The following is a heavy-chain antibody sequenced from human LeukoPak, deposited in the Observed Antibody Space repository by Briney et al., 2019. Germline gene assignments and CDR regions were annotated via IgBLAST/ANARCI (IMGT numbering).Heavy chain of an antibody. CDR2: ISAYNGNT. J-gene: IGHJ4*02. CDR1: GYTFTSYG. D-gene: IGHD4-17*01. V-gene: IGHV1-18*01. Sequence: ASVKVSCKASGYTFTSYGISWVRQAPGQGLEWMGWISAYNGNTNYAQKLQGRVTMTTDTSTSTAYMELSSLRSEDTAVYYCATKNDYGDYVGVYWGQGTLVTVSS. CDR3: ATKNDYGDYVGVY.